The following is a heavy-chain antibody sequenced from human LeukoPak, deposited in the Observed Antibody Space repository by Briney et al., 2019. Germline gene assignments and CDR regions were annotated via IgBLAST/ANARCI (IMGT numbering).Heavy chain of an antibody. CDR1: GGSICSYY. D-gene: IGHD3-3*01. CDR2: IYYSGST. CDR3: ARGLYDFWSGYYRDGGSSRVYYYYYYMDV. Sequence: SETLSLTCTVSGGSICSYYWSWIREPPGKGLEWIGYIYYSGSTNYNPSLKSRVTIAVDTSKNQFSLKLSSVTAADTAVYYCARGLYDFWSGYYRDGGSSRVYYYYYYMDVWGKGTTVTVSS. V-gene: IGHV4-59*01. J-gene: IGHJ6*03.